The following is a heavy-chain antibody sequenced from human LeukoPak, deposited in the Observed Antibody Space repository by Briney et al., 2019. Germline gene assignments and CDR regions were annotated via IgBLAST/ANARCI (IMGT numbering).Heavy chain of an antibody. CDR2: ISYDGNTI. CDR1: EFTFSNYA. CDR3: TRSSGYDTYFDY. D-gene: IGHD3-22*01. Sequence: GGSLRLSCAASEFTFSNYALHWVRQAPGKGLQWVAVISYDGNTIHYADSVKGRFIISRDTSKNTLYLQMNSLRAEDTAVYYCTRSSGYDTYFDYWGQGTLVTVSS. J-gene: IGHJ4*02. V-gene: IGHV3-30-3*01.